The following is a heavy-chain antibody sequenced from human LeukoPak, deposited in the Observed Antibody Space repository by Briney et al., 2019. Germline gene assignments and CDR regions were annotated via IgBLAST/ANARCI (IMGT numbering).Heavy chain of an antibody. Sequence: GGALRLSCAASGFTFSSYAMSSVRQAPGKGLEWVSAISGSVGSTYYTDSVKGRFTISRDNSKNTLYLQMNSLRAEDTAVYYCAKDPSPYSSSWNLFDYWGQGTLVTVSS. V-gene: IGHV3-23*01. D-gene: IGHD6-13*01. J-gene: IGHJ4*02. CDR2: ISGSVGST. CDR3: AKDPSPYSSSWNLFDY. CDR1: GFTFSSYA.